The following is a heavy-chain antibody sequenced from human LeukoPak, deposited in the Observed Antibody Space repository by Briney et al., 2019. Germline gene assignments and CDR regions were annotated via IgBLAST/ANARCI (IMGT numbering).Heavy chain of an antibody. J-gene: IGHJ3*02. D-gene: IGHD6-13*01. CDR2: ISYDGSNK. CDR3: ARGTEQYSSSWYDAFDI. Sequence: PGRSLRLSCAASGFTFSSYAMHWVLQAPGKGLEWVAVISYDGSNKYYADSVKGRFTISRDNSKNTLYLQMNSLRAEDTAVYYCARGTEQYSSSWYDAFDIWGQGTMVTVSS. CDR1: GFTFSSYA. V-gene: IGHV3-30*04.